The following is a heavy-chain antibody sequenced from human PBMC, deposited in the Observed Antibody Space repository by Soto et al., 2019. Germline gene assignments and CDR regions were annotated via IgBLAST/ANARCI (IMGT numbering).Heavy chain of an antibody. CDR1: GGSISSYY. CDR3: ARGWTLSSGSSYRIDD. V-gene: IGHV4-59*01. Sequence: SETLCLTCTVSGGSISSYYWSWIRQPPGKGLEWIGYIYYSGSTNYNPSLKSRVTISVDTSKNQFSLKLSSVTAADTAVYYCARGWTLSSGSSYRIDDPGQGTLLTVSS. D-gene: IGHD1-26*01. CDR2: IYYSGST. J-gene: IGHJ4*02.